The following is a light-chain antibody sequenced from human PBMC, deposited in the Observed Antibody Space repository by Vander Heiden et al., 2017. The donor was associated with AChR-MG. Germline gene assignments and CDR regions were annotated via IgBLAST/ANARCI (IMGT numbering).Light chain of an antibody. CDR2: GAS. V-gene: IGKV3-20*01. CDR3: QQSGTSPFT. J-gene: IGKJ3*01. Sequence: EIVLTQSPGTLSLSAGERATLSCRASQSVSSNSLAWYQQKPGQAPRLLIYGASSRAAGIPGRFSGSGSGTDFTLTISRLEPEDFAVYYCQQSGTSPFTFGPGTKVDIK. CDR1: QSVSSNS.